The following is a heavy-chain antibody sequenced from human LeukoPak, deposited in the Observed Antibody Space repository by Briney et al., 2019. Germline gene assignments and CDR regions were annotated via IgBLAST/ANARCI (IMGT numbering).Heavy chain of an antibody. CDR1: GGSISSGAYY. D-gene: IGHD2/OR15-2a*01. V-gene: IGHV4-30-2*01. Sequence: SETLSLTCTVSGGSISSGAYYWSWIRQPLGKGLEWIGYIYQSGTSFYNPSLKSRVTISLDKSKNQFSLKLSSVTAADTAVYYCVRDEYRDVWGKGTTVTVSS. CDR2: IYQSGTS. J-gene: IGHJ6*04. CDR3: VRDEYRDV.